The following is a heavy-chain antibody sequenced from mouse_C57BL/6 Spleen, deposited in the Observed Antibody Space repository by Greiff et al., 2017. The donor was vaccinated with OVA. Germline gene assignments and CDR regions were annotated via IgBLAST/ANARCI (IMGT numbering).Heavy chain of an antibody. CDR3: ARLVYYGSSSYYFDY. CDR1: GYTFTSYW. Sequence: VKLQQPGAELVRPGSSVKLSCKASGYTFTSYWMDWVKQRPGQGLEWIGNIYPSDSETHYNQKFKDKATLTVDKSSSTAYMQLSSLTSEDSAVYYCARLVYYGSSSYYFDYWGQGTTLTVSS. D-gene: IGHD1-1*01. CDR2: IYPSDSET. J-gene: IGHJ2*01. V-gene: IGHV1-61*01.